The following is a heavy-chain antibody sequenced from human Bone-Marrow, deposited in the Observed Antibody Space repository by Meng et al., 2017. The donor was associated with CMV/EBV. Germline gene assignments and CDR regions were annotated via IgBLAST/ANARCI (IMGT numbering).Heavy chain of an antibody. CDR2: ISSSGSTI. D-gene: IGHD6-13*01. CDR3: ARVMRQQLAD. J-gene: IGHJ4*02. CDR1: GFTFSSYS. Sequence: GGSLRLSCAASGFTFSSYSMNWVRQAPGKGLEWVSYISSSGSTIYYADSVKGRFTISRDNAKNSLYLQMNSLRAEDTAVYYCARVMRQQLADWGQGTLVTVSS. V-gene: IGHV3-48*04.